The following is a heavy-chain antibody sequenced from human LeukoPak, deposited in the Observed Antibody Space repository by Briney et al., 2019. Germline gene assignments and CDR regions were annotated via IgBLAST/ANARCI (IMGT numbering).Heavy chain of an antibody. CDR3: ARGIRSYDFWSSYFRDYYMDV. D-gene: IGHD3-3*01. CDR1: GGSISSYY. CDR2: INHSGST. J-gene: IGHJ6*03. Sequence: SETLSLTCTVSGGSISSYYWSWIRQPPGKGLEWIGEINHSGSTNYNPSLKSRVTISVDTSKNQFSLKLSSVTAADTAVYYCARGIRSYDFWSSYFRDYYMDVWGKGTTVTVSS. V-gene: IGHV4-34*01.